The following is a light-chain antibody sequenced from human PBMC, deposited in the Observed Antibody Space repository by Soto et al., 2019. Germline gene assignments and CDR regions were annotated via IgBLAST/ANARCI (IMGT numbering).Light chain of an antibody. CDR1: SSNIGAGYD. J-gene: IGLJ1*01. CDR3: QSYDSNLRHV. CDR2: FNT. V-gene: IGLV1-40*01. Sequence: QSALAQPPSVSGAPGQRVTISCTGSSSNIGAGYDVHWYQQFPGTAPKLLIYFNTHRPSGVPDRFPGSKSGTSASLAITGLQAEDEADYYCQSYDSNLRHVFGTVTKVTVL.